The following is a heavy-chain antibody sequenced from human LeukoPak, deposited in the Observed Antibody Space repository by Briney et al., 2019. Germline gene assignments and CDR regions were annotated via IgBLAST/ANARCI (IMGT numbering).Heavy chain of an antibody. J-gene: IGHJ6*03. V-gene: IGHV1-46*01. D-gene: IGHD1-14*01. CDR1: GYTFTSYY. CDR3: ARDGAGRKDYYYMDV. CDR2: INPSGGST. Sequence: ASVKVSCKGSGYTFTSYYMHWVRQAPGQGLEWMGIINPSGGSTSYAQKFQGRVTMTRDTSTSTVYMELSSLRSEDTAVYYCARDGAGRKDYYYMDVWGKGTTVTVSS.